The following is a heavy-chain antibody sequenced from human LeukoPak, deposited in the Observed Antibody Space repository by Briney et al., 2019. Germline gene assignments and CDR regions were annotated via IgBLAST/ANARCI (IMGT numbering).Heavy chain of an antibody. CDR2: ISSSGSTI. J-gene: IGHJ4*02. CDR3: ARDHRSTDFWSGYHPDFDY. V-gene: IGHV3-11*04. Sequence: GGSLRLSCAASGFTFSDYYMSWIRQAPGKGLEWVSYISSSGSTIYYADSVKGRFTISRDNAKNSLYLQMNSLRAEDTAVYYCARDHRSTDFWSGYHPDFDYWGQGTLVTVSS. CDR1: GFTFSDYY. D-gene: IGHD3-3*01.